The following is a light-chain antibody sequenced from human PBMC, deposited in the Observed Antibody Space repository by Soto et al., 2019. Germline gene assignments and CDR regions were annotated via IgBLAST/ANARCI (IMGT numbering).Light chain of an antibody. CDR2: KAS. CDR3: QQYISYSS. V-gene: IGKV1-5*03. J-gene: IGKJ4*01. Sequence: DIPMTQSPSTLSASVGDRVTITCRASQSISSWLAWYQQKPGKAPKLLIYKASSLESGVPSRFSGSGSGTEFTLTISSLQPDDFATYYCQQYISYSSFGGGTKVEIK. CDR1: QSISSW.